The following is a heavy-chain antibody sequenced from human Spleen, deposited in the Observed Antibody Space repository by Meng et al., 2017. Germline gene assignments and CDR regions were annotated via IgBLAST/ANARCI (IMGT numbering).Heavy chain of an antibody. D-gene: IGHD3-22*01. CDR3: AREPDPYYYDSSGPDSLNYGMDV. J-gene: IGHJ6*02. CDR1: GFTFSSYS. CDR2: ISSSSSYI. V-gene: IGHV3-21*01. Sequence: GGSLRLSCAASGFTFSSYSMNWVRQAPGKGLEWVSSISSSSSYIYYADSVKGRFTISRDNAKNSLYLQMNSLRAEDTAVYYCAREPDPYYYDSSGPDSLNYGMDVWGQGTTVTVSS.